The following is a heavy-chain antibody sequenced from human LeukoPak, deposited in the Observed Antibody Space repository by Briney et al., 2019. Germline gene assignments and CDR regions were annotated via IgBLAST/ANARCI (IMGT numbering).Heavy chain of an antibody. CDR1: GFTFSSYT. V-gene: IGHV3-23*01. D-gene: IGHD1-1*01. J-gene: IGHJ4*02. CDR2: ISGSGGNT. CDR3: ATANGGPFDY. Sequence: GGSLRLSCAASGFTFSSYTMSWVRQAPGKGLEWVSVISGSGGNTYYADSVKGRFTISRDNSKNTLYLQMNSLRAEDTAVYYCATANGGPFDYWGQGTLVTVSS.